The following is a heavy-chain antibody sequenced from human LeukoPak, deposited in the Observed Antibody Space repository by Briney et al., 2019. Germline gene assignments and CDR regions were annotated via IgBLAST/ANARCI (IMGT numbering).Heavy chain of an antibody. V-gene: IGHV1-69*13. CDR1: GCTFSSYA. J-gene: IGHJ6*02. CDR3: SRSLLRGVPEHYYYYGMDV. D-gene: IGHD3-22*01. CDR2: IIPIFGTA. Sequence: SVKVSCKASGCTFSSYAISWVRQAPGQGLEWMGGIIPIFGTANYAQKFQGRVTITADESTSTAYMELRSLRSEDTAVYCCSRSLLRGVPEHYYYYGMDVWGQGTTVTVSS.